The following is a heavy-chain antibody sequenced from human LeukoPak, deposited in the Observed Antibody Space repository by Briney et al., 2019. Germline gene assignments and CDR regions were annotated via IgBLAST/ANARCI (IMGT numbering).Heavy chain of an antibody. CDR1: GGSISSGDYY. J-gene: IGHJ2*01. Sequence: KPSQTLSLTCTVSGGSISSGDYYWSWIRQPPGKGLEWIGYIYYSGSTYYNPSLKSRVTISVDTSKNQFSLRLGSVTAADTAVYYCARVLLWFGELLGNWYFDLWGRGTLVTVSS. D-gene: IGHD3-10*01. CDR2: IYYSGST. CDR3: ARVLLWFGELLGNWYFDL. V-gene: IGHV4-30-4*08.